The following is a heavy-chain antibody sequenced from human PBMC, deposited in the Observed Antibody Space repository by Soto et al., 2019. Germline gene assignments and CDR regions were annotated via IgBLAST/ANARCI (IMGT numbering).Heavy chain of an antibody. J-gene: IGHJ6*02. CDR3: AGLANYYDSRRVGYYYYYYGMDV. V-gene: IGHV4-34*01. Sequence: PSETLSLTCAVYGGSFSGYYWSWIRQPPGKGLEWIGEINHSGSTNYNPSLKSRVTISVDTSKNQFSLKLSSVTAADTAVYYCAGLANYYDSRRVGYYYYYYGMDVWGQGTTVTVS. CDR2: INHSGST. D-gene: IGHD3-22*01. CDR1: GGSFSGYY.